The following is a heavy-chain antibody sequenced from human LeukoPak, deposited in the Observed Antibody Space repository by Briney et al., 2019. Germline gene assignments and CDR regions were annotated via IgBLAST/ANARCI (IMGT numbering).Heavy chain of an antibody. J-gene: IGHJ3*02. V-gene: IGHV3-66*02. Sequence: GGSLILSCAASGFTVRSNYIKWGRQAPGKGLEWVSVIYSGGNTYFADSGKGRFTIYRDSSKNMLYLQMNSLRAEDTAVYYCTRNRDCGDIGAFDIWGQGTMVTVSS. CDR1: GFTVRSNY. D-gene: IGHD4-17*01. CDR2: IYSGGNT. CDR3: TRNRDCGDIGAFDI.